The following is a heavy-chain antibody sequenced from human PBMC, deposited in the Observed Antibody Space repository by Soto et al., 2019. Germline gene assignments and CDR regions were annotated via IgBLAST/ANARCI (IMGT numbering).Heavy chain of an antibody. J-gene: IGHJ4*02. CDR2: IYWDDDK. V-gene: IGHV2-5*02. CDR1: GFSLTTSGVG. Sequence: QITLNESGPTVVNPTETLTLTCTFSGFSLTTSGVGVGWVRQSPGKAPEWLAFIYWDDDKRYSTSLKSRLTITKDTSKNQVVLTMANVDPADTATYYCAHRVLRAVFGLVTTTAIYFDFWGQGTPVVVS. D-gene: IGHD3-3*01. CDR3: AHRVLRAVFGLVTTTAIYFDF.